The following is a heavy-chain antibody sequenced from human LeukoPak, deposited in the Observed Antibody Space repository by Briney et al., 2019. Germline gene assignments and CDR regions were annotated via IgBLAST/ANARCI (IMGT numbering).Heavy chain of an antibody. Sequence: GGSLRLSCAASGFSFSDYWMTWVRQAPGKGLEWVANIKQDGSKKSYVDSVKGRFTISRDNAKNSLYLQMNSLRAEDTAIYYCTRVGYIDEGIDYWGQGALVTVSS. CDR3: TRVGYIDEGIDY. V-gene: IGHV3-7*04. CDR2: IKQDGSKK. CDR1: GFSFSDYW. J-gene: IGHJ4*02. D-gene: IGHD5-24*01.